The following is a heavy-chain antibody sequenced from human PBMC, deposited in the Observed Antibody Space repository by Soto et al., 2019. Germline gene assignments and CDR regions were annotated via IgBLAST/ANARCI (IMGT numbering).Heavy chain of an antibody. CDR1: GGSISSSNW. J-gene: IGHJ5*02. V-gene: IGHV4-4*02. Sequence: SETLSLTCAVSGGSISSSNWWSWVRQPPGKGLEWIGEIYHSGSTNYNPSLKSRVTISVDKSKNQFSLKLSSVTAADTAVYYCANALGYCSGGSCYPNWFDPRGQGTLVTVSS. D-gene: IGHD2-15*01. CDR2: IYHSGST. CDR3: ANALGYCSGGSCYPNWFDP.